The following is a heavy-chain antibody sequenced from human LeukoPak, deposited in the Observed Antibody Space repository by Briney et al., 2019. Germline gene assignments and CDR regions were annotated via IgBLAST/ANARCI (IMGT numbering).Heavy chain of an antibody. CDR3: AKDPNGDYIGAFDI. CDR1: GLTFSKYA. CDR2: ITGSGDWA. Sequence: PGGSLRLSCAASGLTFSKYAMMWLRQAPGKGLEWVSAITGSGDWALYADSVKGRFTISRDNSKNTLYLQMSSLRAEDTAVYYCAKDPNGDYIGAFDIWGQGTLVTVSS. J-gene: IGHJ3*02. V-gene: IGHV3-23*01. D-gene: IGHD4-17*01.